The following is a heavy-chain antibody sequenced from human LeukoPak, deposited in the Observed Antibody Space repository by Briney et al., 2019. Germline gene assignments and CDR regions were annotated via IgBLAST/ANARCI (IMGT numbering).Heavy chain of an antibody. Sequence: PGGSLRLSCAASGFTFSSYGMHWVRQAPGKGLEWVAFIRYDGSKKSYADSVKGRFTISRDNSKNTLYMQMNSLRAEDRAVYYCAKGGYSYDSSGHNYFDYWGQGTLVTVSS. V-gene: IGHV3-30*02. CDR3: AKGGYSYDSSGHNYFDY. D-gene: IGHD3-22*01. CDR1: GFTFSSYG. CDR2: IRYDGSKK. J-gene: IGHJ4*02.